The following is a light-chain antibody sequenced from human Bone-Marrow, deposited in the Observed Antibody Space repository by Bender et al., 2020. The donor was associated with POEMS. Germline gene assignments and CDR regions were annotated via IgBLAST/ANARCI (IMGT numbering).Light chain of an antibody. J-gene: IGLJ3*02. Sequence: SYVLTQPPSVSVAPGQTATVTCGGDNIESHGVHWYRQTPGQAPVLVVHDDSDRPSGIPERISGSNSGNTATLTISRVEGGDEADYYCQVWDSSSGQLVFGGGTKLTVL. CDR1: NIESHG. CDR2: DDS. CDR3: QVWDSSSGQLV. V-gene: IGLV3-21*02.